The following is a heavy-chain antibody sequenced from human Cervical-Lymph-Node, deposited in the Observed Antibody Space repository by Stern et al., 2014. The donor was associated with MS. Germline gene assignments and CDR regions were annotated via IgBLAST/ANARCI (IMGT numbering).Heavy chain of an antibody. CDR2: INPHSGDT. D-gene: IGHD3-3*01. Sequence: QVQLVQSGAEVKKPGASVKVSCKVSGYTFIGYQVHWVRQAPGQGLEWMGRINPHSGDTNYAQHFQGRVTVTRDTSISTAYMELSRLTSDDTAVYFGARERGSRSIIGGGLDVWGQGTTVTVSS. CDR3: ARERGSRSIIGGGLDV. CDR1: GYTFIGYQ. J-gene: IGHJ6*02. V-gene: IGHV1-2*06.